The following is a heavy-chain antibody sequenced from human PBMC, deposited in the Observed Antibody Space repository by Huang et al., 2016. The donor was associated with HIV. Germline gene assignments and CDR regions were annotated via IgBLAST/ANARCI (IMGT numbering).Heavy chain of an antibody. CDR3: VKDQGHTFMVRYHFDF. J-gene: IGHJ4*02. CDR2: ISYDGSEK. D-gene: IGHD3-10*01. CDR1: GFTFSTYG. Sequence: QVQLVESGGGVVQPGRSLRLSCAASGFTFSTYGMHWVRQDRGEGLEWVTVISYDGSEKYYAASVKGRFTSSRDNSNNTLYLQMNSLRADDTAVYYCVKDQGHTFMVRYHFDFWGQGTLVTVSS. V-gene: IGHV3-30*18.